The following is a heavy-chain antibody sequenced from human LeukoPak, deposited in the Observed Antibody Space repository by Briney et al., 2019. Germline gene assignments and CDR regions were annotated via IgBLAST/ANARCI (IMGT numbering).Heavy chain of an antibody. Sequence: ASVKVSCKDSGYTFTSDGISWVRQAPGQGLEWMGWISTYNGNTHYTQELQGRATLTTDTSTSTAYMELRSLRSDDTAMYYCARVNNYDMLSSFDYWGQGTLVTVSS. CDR3: ARVNNYDMLSSFDY. V-gene: IGHV1-18*01. CDR2: ISTYNGNT. D-gene: IGHD3-9*01. CDR1: GYTFTSDG. J-gene: IGHJ4*02.